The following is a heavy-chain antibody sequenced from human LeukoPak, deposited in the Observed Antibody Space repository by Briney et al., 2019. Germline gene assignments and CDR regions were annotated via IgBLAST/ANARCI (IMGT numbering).Heavy chain of an antibody. Sequence: PSQTLSLTCTVSGGSISSGDYYWSWIRQPPGKGLEWIGYIYYSGSTYYNPSLKSRVTISVDTSKNQFSLKLSSVTAADTAVYYCARVVDDSSGYDAFDIWGQGIMVTVSS. V-gene: IGHV4-30-4*08. J-gene: IGHJ3*02. CDR2: IYYSGST. CDR1: GGSISSGDYY. D-gene: IGHD3-22*01. CDR3: ARVVDDSSGYDAFDI.